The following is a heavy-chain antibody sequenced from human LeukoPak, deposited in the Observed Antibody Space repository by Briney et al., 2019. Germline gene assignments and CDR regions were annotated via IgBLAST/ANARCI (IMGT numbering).Heavy chain of an antibody. J-gene: IGHJ6*02. CDR1: GFTFSSYA. V-gene: IGHV3-23*01. CDR2: NSGSGGST. CDR3: AKMGRDRYYYYGMDV. D-gene: IGHD1-26*01. Sequence: GGSLRLSCAASGFTFSSYAMSWFRQAPGKGLEWVSANSGSGGSTYYADSVKGRFTISRDNSKNTLYLQMNSLRAEDTAVYDCAKMGRDRYYYYGMDVWGQGTTVTVSS.